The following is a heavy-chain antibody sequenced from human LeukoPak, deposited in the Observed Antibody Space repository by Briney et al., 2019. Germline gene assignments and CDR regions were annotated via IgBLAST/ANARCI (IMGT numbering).Heavy chain of an antibody. CDR3: ARRYDSSRSPLND. Sequence: SETLSLTCAVYGRSFSGYYWSWIRQPPGKGLEWIGEINHSGSTNYNPSLKSRVTISVDTSKNQFSLKVTSLTAADTAVYYCARRYDSSRSPLNDWGRGNLITISS. CDR2: INHSGST. D-gene: IGHD3-10*01. J-gene: IGHJ4*02. CDR1: GRSFSGYY. V-gene: IGHV4-34*01.